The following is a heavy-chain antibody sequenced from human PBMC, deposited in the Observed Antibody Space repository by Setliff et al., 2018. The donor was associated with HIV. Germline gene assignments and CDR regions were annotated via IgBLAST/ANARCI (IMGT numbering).Heavy chain of an antibody. CDR2: INPSDGTT. D-gene: IGHD3-10*01. CDR3: VRERVGGYFDY. CDR1: GGTLNDYA. V-gene: IGHV1-46*02. Sequence: GASVKVSCKASGGTLNDYAVTWVRQAPGQGLEWMGIINPSDGTTNYAQNFQGRFTMTRDTTTNTVYMELSSLRAEDTAVYYCVRERVGGYFDYWGQGTLVTVSS. J-gene: IGHJ4*02.